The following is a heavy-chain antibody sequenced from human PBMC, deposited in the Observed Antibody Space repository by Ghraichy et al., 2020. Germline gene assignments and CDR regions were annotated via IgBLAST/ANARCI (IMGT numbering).Heavy chain of an antibody. CDR2: IVVGSGNT. J-gene: IGHJ6*02. CDR3: AAGAVVAAYGYYYYYYGMDV. V-gene: IGHV1-58*01. D-gene: IGHD2-15*01. Sequence: SVKVSCKASGFTFTSSAVQWVRQARGQRLEWIGWIVVGSGNTNYAQKFQERVTITRDMSTSTAYMELSSLRSEDTAVYYCAAGAVVAAYGYYYYYYGMDVWGQGTTVTVSS. CDR1: GFTFTSSA.